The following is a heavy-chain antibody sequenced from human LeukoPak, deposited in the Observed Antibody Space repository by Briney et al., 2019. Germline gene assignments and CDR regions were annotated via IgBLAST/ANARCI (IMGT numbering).Heavy chain of an antibody. CDR2: ISYDGSNK. D-gene: IGHD5-12*01. Sequence: GGSLRLSCAASGFTFRSYGMHWVRQAPGKGLEWVAFISYDGSNKYYADSVKGRFTISRDNSKNTLYLQMNSLKAEDTAVYYCAKDMAPVASFDYWGQGTLATVSS. CDR1: GFTFRSYG. J-gene: IGHJ4*02. CDR3: AKDMAPVASFDY. V-gene: IGHV3-30*18.